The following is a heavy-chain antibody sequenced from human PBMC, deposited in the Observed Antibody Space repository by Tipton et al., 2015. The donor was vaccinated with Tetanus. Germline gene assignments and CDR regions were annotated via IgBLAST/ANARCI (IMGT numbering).Heavy chain of an antibody. V-gene: IGHV3-53*01. CDR2: MYSGGDT. CDR1: GFIVSSHY. J-gene: IGHJ4*02. CDR3: AKGGGQWELVTGDY. D-gene: IGHD1-26*01. Sequence: SLRLSCGASGFIVSSHYMSWVRQAPGKGLEWVSVMYSGGDTYYVDSVKGRISISRDNSKNTLYLQMNSLRAEDTAIYYCAKGGGQWELVTGDYWGQGTLVIVSS.